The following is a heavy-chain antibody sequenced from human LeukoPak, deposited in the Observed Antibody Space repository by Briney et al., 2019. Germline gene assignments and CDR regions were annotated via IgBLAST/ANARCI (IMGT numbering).Heavy chain of an antibody. CDR1: GFTFSNFW. Sequence: PGGSLRLSCAASGFTFSNFWMSWVRQVPGEGLEWVANIKQDGSEIHCVDSVKGRFTISRDNAQNSLYLHMHSLRAEDTAVYYCTRDRQGSGIYSTDYWGRGTLVTVSS. V-gene: IGHV3-7*01. CDR3: TRDRQGSGIYSTDY. J-gene: IGHJ4*02. CDR2: IKQDGSEI. D-gene: IGHD3-10*01.